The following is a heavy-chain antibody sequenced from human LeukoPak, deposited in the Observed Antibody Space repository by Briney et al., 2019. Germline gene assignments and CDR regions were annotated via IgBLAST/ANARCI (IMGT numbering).Heavy chain of an antibody. D-gene: IGHD3-3*01. CDR2: IYYSVGT. CDR1: GGTHSSYH. V-gene: IGHV4-59*01. Sequence: TLSLTCIVTGGTHSSYHWSWLRQPPGKGGEGIGYIYYSVGTIYNPSLKSRATISVATSKNQFSRKLSSVTAADTAVYYCARVNDFWSGSIPCFDYWGQGTLVTVSS. J-gene: IGHJ4*02. CDR3: ARVNDFWSGSIPCFDY.